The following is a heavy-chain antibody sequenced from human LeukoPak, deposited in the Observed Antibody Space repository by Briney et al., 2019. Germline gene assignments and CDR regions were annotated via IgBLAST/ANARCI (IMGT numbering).Heavy chain of an antibody. D-gene: IGHD3-10*01. CDR3: VRGALYMYYFDY. CDR1: GFTFSNVW. Sequence: GGSLRLSCAASGFTFSNVWMNWVRQAPGKGLEWVAFIRYDGNDKYYTDSVKGRFTISRDNSKNTLYLQMNSLRVEDTAVYYCVRGALYMYYFDYWGQGTLVTVSS. CDR2: IRYDGNDK. V-gene: IGHV3-30*02. J-gene: IGHJ4*02.